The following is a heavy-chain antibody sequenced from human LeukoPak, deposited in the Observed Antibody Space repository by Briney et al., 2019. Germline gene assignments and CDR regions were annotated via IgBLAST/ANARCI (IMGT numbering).Heavy chain of an antibody. CDR3: ARGKYYLGSGSSHFDH. V-gene: IGHV4-30-4*01. D-gene: IGHD3-10*01. J-gene: IGHJ4*02. CDR1: GGSISSGDYY. CDR2: IYYSGST. Sequence: SETLSLTCTVSGGSISSGDYYWSWIRQPPRKGLEWIGYIYYSGSTYYNPSLKSRVTISVDTSKNQFSLKLSSVTAADTSVYYCARGKYYLGSGSSHFDHWGQGTLVTVSS.